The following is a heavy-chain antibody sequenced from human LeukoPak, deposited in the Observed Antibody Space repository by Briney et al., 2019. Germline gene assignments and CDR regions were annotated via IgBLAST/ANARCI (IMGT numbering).Heavy chain of an antibody. Sequence: GGSLRLSCAASGFTFSNAWMSWVRQAPGKGLEWVGRIKSKTDGGTTDYAAPVKGRFTISRDDSKNTLYLQMNSLKTEDTAVYYCTTGLVLLSTRFDPWGQGTLVTVSS. D-gene: IGHD6-19*01. V-gene: IGHV3-15*01. CDR1: GFTFSNAW. J-gene: IGHJ5*02. CDR3: TTGLVLLSTRFDP. CDR2: IKSKTDGGTT.